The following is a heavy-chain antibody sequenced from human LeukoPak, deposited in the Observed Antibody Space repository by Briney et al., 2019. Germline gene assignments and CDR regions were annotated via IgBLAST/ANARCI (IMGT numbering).Heavy chain of an antibody. D-gene: IGHD3-16*01. CDR1: GLTFSNYW. Sequence: GGSLRLSCAASGLTFSNYWMDWVRQAPGKGLEWVANIKQDGSEKNYVDSVKGRFIISRDNAKNSLYLQMNTLRADDTAVYYCAKDGFGTGSNWGQGTLVTVSS. CDR3: AKDGFGTGSN. V-gene: IGHV3-7*03. J-gene: IGHJ4*02. CDR2: IKQDGSEK.